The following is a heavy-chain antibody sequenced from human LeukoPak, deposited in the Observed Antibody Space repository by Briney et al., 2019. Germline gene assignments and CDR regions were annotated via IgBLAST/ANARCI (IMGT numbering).Heavy chain of an antibody. Sequence: SETLSLTCTVSGGSISSYYWSWIRQPPGKGLEWTGYIYYSGSTNYNPSLKSRVTISVDTSKNQFSLKLSSVTAADTAVYYCARVGGITGTTWGQGTLVTVSS. V-gene: IGHV4-59*01. J-gene: IGHJ4*02. D-gene: IGHD1-7*01. CDR3: ARVGGITGTT. CDR1: GGSISSYY. CDR2: IYYSGST.